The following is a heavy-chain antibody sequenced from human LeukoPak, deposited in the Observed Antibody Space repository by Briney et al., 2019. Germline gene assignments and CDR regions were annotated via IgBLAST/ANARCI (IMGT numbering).Heavy chain of an antibody. CDR2: IYYSGST. J-gene: IGHJ6*02. D-gene: IGHD2/OR15-2a*01. V-gene: IGHV4-39*07. CDR3: ASAHSIASYYYGVDV. CDR1: GGSISSSYSY. Sequence: PSETLYLTCTVSGGSISSSYSYWGWIRQPPGKGLEWIGNIYYSGSTYYSPSLTSRVTVSVDTSENQFSLKLSSVTAADTAVYYCASAHSIASYYYGVDVWGQGTTVTVSS.